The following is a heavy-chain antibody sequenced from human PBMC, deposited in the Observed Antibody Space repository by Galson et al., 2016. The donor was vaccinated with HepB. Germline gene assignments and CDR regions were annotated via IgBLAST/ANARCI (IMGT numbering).Heavy chain of an antibody. D-gene: IGHD1-20*01. CDR1: DESIMTHY. V-gene: IGHV4-59*11. CDR2: THSSGNS. CDR3: ARGTRFSYKWSFDS. J-gene: IGHJ4*02. Sequence: SETLSLTCDVSDESIMTHYWSWIRQSPGKGLEWLGYTHSSGNSKYNPSLTSRVTMSLDTSRIRFSLKLRSVTAADTAVYFCARGTRFSYKWSFDSWGQGALVTVSS.